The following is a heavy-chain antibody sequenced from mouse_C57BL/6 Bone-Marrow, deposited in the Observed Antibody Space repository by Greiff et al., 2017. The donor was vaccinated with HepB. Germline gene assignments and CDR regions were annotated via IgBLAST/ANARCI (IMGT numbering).Heavy chain of an antibody. D-gene: IGHD2-1*01. V-gene: IGHV1-22*01. J-gene: IGHJ4*01. CDR1: GYTFTDYN. CDR3: ARIGHYGNLCYAMDY. Sequence: VQLQQSGPELVKPGASVKMSCKASGYTFTDYNMHWVKQSHGKSLEWIGYINPNNGGTSYNQKFKGKATLTVNKSSSTAYMELRSLTSEDSAVYYCARIGHYGNLCYAMDYWGQGTSVTVSS. CDR2: INPNNGGT.